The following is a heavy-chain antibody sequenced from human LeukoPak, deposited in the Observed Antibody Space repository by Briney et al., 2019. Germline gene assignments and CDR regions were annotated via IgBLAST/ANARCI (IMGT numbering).Heavy chain of an antibody. J-gene: IGHJ4*02. CDR2: IYYSGST. Sequence: SETLSLTCTVSGGSISSGGYYWSWIRQHPGKGLEWIGYIYYSGSTYYNPSLKSRVTISVDTSKNQFSLKLSSVTAADTAVYYCARAGYCSSTSCCLASDYWGQGTLVTVSS. CDR1: GGSISSGGYY. V-gene: IGHV4-31*03. D-gene: IGHD2-2*01. CDR3: ARAGYCSSTSCCLASDY.